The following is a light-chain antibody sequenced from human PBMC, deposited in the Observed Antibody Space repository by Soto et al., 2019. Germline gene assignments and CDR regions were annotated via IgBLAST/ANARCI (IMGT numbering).Light chain of an antibody. Sequence: DIQMTQSPSTLSASAGDRVTITCRASQSISSWLAWYQQKPGKAPKLLIYKASSLDSGVPSRFSGSGSGTEFTLTISSLQPDDFATYYCQQYNSYRTFGQGTKVDIK. CDR2: KAS. CDR3: QQYNSYRT. J-gene: IGKJ1*01. V-gene: IGKV1-5*03. CDR1: QSISSW.